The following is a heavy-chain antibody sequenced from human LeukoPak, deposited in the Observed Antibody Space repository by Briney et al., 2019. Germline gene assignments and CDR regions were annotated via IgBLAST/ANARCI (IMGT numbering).Heavy chain of an antibody. Sequence: GGSLRLSCAASGFTFSSYAMSWVRQAPGEGLEWVSAISGSGGNTYYADSVKGRFTISRDNSKNTLYLQMNSLRAEDTAVYYCARVDYDDAFDIWGQGTMVTVSS. D-gene: IGHD3-22*01. CDR2: ISGSGGNT. V-gene: IGHV3-23*01. CDR1: GFTFSSYA. J-gene: IGHJ3*02. CDR3: ARVDYDDAFDI.